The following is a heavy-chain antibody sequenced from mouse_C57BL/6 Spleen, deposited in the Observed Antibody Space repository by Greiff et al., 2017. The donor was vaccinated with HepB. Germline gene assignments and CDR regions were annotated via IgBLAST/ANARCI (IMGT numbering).Heavy chain of an antibody. V-gene: IGHV3-6*01. CDR1: GYSITSGYY. J-gene: IGHJ1*03. CDR2: ISYDGSN. D-gene: IGHD1-2*01. CDR3: ARDYGRAYWYFDV. Sequence: EVKLQESGPGLVKPSQSLSLTCSVTGYSITSGYYWNWLRQFPGNKLEWMGYISYDGSNNYNPSLKNRISITRDTSKNQFFLKLNSVTTEDTAIYDCARDYGRAYWYFDVWGTGTTVTVSS.